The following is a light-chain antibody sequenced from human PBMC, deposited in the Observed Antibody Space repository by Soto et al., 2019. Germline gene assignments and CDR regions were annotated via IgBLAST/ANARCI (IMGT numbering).Light chain of an antibody. J-gene: IGKJ4*01. CDR3: QESYSTPPLT. V-gene: IGKV1-39*01. Sequence: DIQMTQSPCSLSASLGDIVTVNCRASQNIDIYLNWYQQKPGKAPQLLIYCASTLQSGVPSRFSGSGSGTNFTLKIDTIEREDFAIYYCQESYSTPPLTFGGGTKVEIK. CDR2: CAS. CDR1: QNIDIY.